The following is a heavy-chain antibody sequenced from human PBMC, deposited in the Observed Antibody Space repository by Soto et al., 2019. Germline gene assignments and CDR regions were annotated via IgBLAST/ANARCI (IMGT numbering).Heavy chain of an antibody. Sequence: EVQLVESGGGLVKPGGSLRLSCAASGFTFSSYSMNWVRQAPGKGLEWVSSISSSSSYIYYADSVKGRFTISRDNAKNSLYLQMNSLRAEDTAVYYCARDGTTGTTVRAFDIWGQGTMVTVSS. D-gene: IGHD1-1*01. CDR1: GFTFSSYS. V-gene: IGHV3-21*01. J-gene: IGHJ3*02. CDR3: ARDGTTGTTVRAFDI. CDR2: ISSSSSYI.